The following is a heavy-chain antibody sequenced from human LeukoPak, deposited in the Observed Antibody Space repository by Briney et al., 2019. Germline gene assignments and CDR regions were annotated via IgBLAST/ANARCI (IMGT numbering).Heavy chain of an antibody. V-gene: IGHV1-46*01. Sequence: ASVKVSCKASGYTFTMYYIHWVRQAPGQGLEWMGMINPSDGATTYAQRFQGRVTMTRDMSTTTVYMDLRSLRSEDTAVYYCAREAAGGHNWFDPWGQGTLVTVSS. D-gene: IGHD6-13*01. CDR1: GYTFTMYY. J-gene: IGHJ5*02. CDR2: INPSDGAT. CDR3: AREAAGGHNWFDP.